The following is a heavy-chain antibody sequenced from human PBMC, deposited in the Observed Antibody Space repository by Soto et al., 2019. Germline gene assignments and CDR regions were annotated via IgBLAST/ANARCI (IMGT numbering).Heavy chain of an antibody. V-gene: IGHV1-18*01. D-gene: IGHD2-15*01. CDR3: VVAAQPDYVVY. CDR2: ISAYNGNT. J-gene: IGHJ4*02. CDR1: GYTFTSYG. Sequence: QVQLVQSGAEVKKPGASVKVSCKASGYTFTSYGISWVRQARGQGLEWMGWISAYNGNTNYAQKFQGRITMTTDTYTSPGYMVLRSLRSDDTAVSDCVVAAQPDYVVYWGQGTLVTVSS.